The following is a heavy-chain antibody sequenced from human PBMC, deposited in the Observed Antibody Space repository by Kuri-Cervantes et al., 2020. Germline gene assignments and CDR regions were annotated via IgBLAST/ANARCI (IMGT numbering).Heavy chain of an antibody. CDR3: TTAGSSRHY. V-gene: IGHV3-23*01. CDR2: ISGSGGST. D-gene: IGHD6-13*01. Sequence: GGSLRLSCAASGFTFSSYAMSWVRQAPGKGLEWVSAISGSGGSTYYADSVKGRFTISRDNSKNTLYLQMNSLKTEDTAVYYCTTAGSSRHYWGQGTLVTVSS. CDR1: GFTFSSYA. J-gene: IGHJ4*02.